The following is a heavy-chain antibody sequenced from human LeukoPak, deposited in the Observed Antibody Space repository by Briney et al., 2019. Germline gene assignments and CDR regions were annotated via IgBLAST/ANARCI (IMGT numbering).Heavy chain of an antibody. Sequence: ASVTVSCTASGYTFTGYYMHWVRQAPGQGLEWMGWINPNSGGTNYAQKFQGRVTMTRDTSISTAYMELSRLRSDDTAVYYCARDPCSSTSCYVGNFDYWGQGTLVTVSS. CDR2: INPNSGGT. CDR3: ARDPCSSTSCYVGNFDY. D-gene: IGHD2-2*01. J-gene: IGHJ4*02. CDR1: GYTFTGYY. V-gene: IGHV1-2*02.